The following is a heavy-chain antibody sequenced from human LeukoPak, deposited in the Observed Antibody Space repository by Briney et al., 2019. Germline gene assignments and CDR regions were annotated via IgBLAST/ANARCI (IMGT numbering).Heavy chain of an antibody. V-gene: IGHV3-30-3*01. CDR2: ISKDGSDK. Sequence: PGGSLRLSCAASGVTFSSFAMHWVRQAPGKGLEWVAVISKDGSDKYYPGSVRGRFTISRDNSKNTIYLQMDSLRAEDTAIYYCARDYWWNYDYWGQGTLVTVSS. D-gene: IGHD1-7*01. J-gene: IGHJ4*02. CDR1: GVTFSSFA. CDR3: ARDYWWNYDY.